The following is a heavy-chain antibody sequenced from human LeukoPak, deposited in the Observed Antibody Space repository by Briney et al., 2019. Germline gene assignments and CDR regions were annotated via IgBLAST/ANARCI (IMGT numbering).Heavy chain of an antibody. CDR3: ARDPREWELPENWFDP. CDR2: IIPIFGTA. D-gene: IGHD1-26*01. Sequence: ASVKVSCKASGGTFSSYAISWVRQAPGQGLEWMGGIIPIFGTANYAQKFQGRVTITADESTSTAYMELSSLRSEDTAVYYCARDPREWELPENWFDPWGQGTLVTVSS. CDR1: GGTFSSYA. J-gene: IGHJ5*02. V-gene: IGHV1-69*13.